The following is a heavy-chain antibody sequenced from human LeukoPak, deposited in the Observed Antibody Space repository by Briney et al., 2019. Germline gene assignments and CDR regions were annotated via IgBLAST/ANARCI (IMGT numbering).Heavy chain of an antibody. V-gene: IGHV4-34*01. CDR3: ARGRRATRPYGMDV. CDR2: INHSGST. D-gene: IGHD1-26*01. Sequence: SETLSLTCAVYGGSFSGYYWSWLRQPPGKGLEWIGEINHSGSTNYNPSLKSRVTISVDTSKNQFSLKLSSVTAADTAVYYCARGRRATRPYGMDVWGQGTTVTVSS. CDR1: GGSFSGYY. J-gene: IGHJ6*02.